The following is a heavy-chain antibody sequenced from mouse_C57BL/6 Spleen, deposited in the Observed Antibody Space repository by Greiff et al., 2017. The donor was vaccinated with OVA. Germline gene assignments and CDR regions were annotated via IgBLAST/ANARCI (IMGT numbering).Heavy chain of an antibody. V-gene: IGHV8-12*01. CDR1: GFSLTTSGMG. CDR3: ARRGYYGSSDWYLDV. J-gene: IGHJ1*03. Sequence: QVTLKVSGPGLLQSSPSLSLTCSSSGFSLTTSGMGVSWIRQPSGKGLEWLAHIYWDDDKRYNPSLKSRLTISKDTSRNQVFLKITSVDTADTATDYCARRGYYGSSDWYLDVWGTGTTVTVSS. CDR2: IYWDDDK. D-gene: IGHD1-1*01.